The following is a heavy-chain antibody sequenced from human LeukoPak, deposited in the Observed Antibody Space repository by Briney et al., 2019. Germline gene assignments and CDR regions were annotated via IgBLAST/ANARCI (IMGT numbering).Heavy chain of an antibody. J-gene: IGHJ3*02. CDR3: ARDYVGGRRALDI. CDR1: GFTLSSHW. V-gene: IGHV3-74*01. CDR2: VSPDGTNT. D-gene: IGHD4-23*01. Sequence: GGSLRLSCAASGFTLSSHWMHWVRQAPGKGLEWVSRVSPDGTNTNYADSVRGRFTISRDNAKNTLYLQMNSLRAEDTAVYHCARDYVGGRRALDIWGQGTGVTVSS.